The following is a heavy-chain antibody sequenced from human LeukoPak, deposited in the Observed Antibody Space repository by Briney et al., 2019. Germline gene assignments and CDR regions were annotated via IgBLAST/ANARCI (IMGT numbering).Heavy chain of an antibody. V-gene: IGHV1-18*01. CDR2: ISAYNGNT. D-gene: IGHD3-22*01. Sequence: ASVKVSCKASGYTFTSYGISWVRQAPGQGLEWMGWISAYNGNTNYAQKLQGRVTMTTDTSTSTAYMELRSLRSDDTAVYYCAREGYYHDSSGYYSQDYWGQGTLVTVSS. CDR3: AREGYYHDSSGYYSQDY. CDR1: GYTFTSYG. J-gene: IGHJ4*02.